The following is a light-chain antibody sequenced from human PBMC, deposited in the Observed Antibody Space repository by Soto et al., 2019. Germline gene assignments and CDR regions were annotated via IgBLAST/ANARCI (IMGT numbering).Light chain of an antibody. Sequence: EIVMTQSPATLSVYPGERVTLSCRASQSVSDNLAWYQQKPGQAPRLLIYGASTRATTIPARFSGSGSGTEFTLTISSLQSEDFAVYYCQQSNNWPYTFVQGTKLDIK. CDR1: QSVSDN. CDR3: QQSNNWPYT. J-gene: IGKJ2*01. V-gene: IGKV3-15*01. CDR2: GAS.